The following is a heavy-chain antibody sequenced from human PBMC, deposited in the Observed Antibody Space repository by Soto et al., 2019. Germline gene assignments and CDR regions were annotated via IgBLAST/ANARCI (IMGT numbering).Heavy chain of an antibody. D-gene: IGHD6-13*01. V-gene: IGHV4-59*01. CDR2: IYYSGST. CDR1: GGSISSYY. J-gene: IGHJ6*02. CDR3: ARSSSWYDYYYYYGMDV. Sequence: SETLSLTCTVSGGSISSYYWSWIRQPPGKGLEWIGYIYYSGSTNYNPSLKSRVTISVDTSKNQFSLKLSSVTAADTAVYYCARSSSWYDYYYYYGMDVWGQGTTVTVS.